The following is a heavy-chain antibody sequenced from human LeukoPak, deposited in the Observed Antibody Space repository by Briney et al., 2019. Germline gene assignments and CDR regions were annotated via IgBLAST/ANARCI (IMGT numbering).Heavy chain of an antibody. CDR2: ISSGDGIT. CDR3: AKNLYCGGGSCYPSALGMDV. J-gene: IGHJ6*02. CDR1: GFSFSDYA. D-gene: IGHD2-15*01. V-gene: IGHV3-23*01. Sequence: QAGGSLRLSCAASGFSFSDYAMTWVRQAPGKGLGWVSTISSGDGITYYADSVKGRFTISRDNSKNTLFLQMNSLRAEDTAVYYCAKNLYCGGGSCYPSALGMDVWGQGTTVTVSS.